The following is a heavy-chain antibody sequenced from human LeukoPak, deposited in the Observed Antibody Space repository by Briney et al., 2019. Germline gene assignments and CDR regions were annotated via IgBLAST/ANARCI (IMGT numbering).Heavy chain of an antibody. D-gene: IGHD1-1*01. CDR1: GYTLTELS. Sequence: GASVKVSCKVSGYTLTELSMHWVRQAPGKGLEWMGGFDPEDGETIYAQKFQGRVTMTTDTSTSTAYMELRSLRSDDTAVYYCATDLTWKGTLTYWGQGTLVTVSS. J-gene: IGHJ4*02. CDR2: FDPEDGET. CDR3: ATDLTWKGTLTY. V-gene: IGHV1-24*01.